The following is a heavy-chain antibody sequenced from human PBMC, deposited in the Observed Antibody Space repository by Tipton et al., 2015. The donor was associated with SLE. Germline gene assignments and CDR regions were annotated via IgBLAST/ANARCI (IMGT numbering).Heavy chain of an antibody. V-gene: IGHV4-39*07. J-gene: IGHJ4*02. CDR3: ARTVGSHRNYYFDY. Sequence: GLVKPSETLSLTCTVSGASLSSDFFHWAWIRQPPGQGPEWIGTFFYSGHTSYSPSLKRRVTMSVDMSKNQLSLEVASVTAADTAVYYCARTVGSHRNYYFDYWGQGTLVTVSP. CDR2: FFYSGHT. D-gene: IGHD1-26*01. CDR1: GASLSSDFFH.